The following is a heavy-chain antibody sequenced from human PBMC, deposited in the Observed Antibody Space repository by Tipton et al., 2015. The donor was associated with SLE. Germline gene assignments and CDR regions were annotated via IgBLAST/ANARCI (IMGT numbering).Heavy chain of an antibody. CDR2: VFRSGTT. D-gene: IGHD2-2*01. Sequence: TLSLTCDLNGGSFSGNYWSWIRQPAGGGLEWIGRVFRSGTTTSNPSLKGRVTISVDTSKNQFSLKLTSVTAADTAVYYCARSRAPAALYDYWGQGTQVTISS. V-gene: IGHV4-59*10. CDR1: GGSFSGNY. J-gene: IGHJ4*01. CDR3: ARSRAPAALYDY.